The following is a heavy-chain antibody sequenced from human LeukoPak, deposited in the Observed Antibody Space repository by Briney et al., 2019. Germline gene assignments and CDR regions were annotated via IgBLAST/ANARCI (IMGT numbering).Heavy chain of an antibody. J-gene: IGHJ3*02. CDR1: GFTFSSYW. CDR2: INSDGSST. V-gene: IGHV3-74*01. CDR3: VRGESNAFDI. Sequence: GGSLRLSCAASGFTFSSYWMHWVRQAPGKGLVWVSRINSDGSSTSYADSVKGRLTISRDNAKNSLYLQMNSLSAEDTAIYYCVRGESNAFDIWGQGTMVTVSS.